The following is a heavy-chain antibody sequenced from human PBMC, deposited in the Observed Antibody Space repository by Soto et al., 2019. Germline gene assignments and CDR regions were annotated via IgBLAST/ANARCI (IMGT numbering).Heavy chain of an antibody. V-gene: IGHV5-10-1*01. D-gene: IGHD3-10*01. CDR3: ARSQGSYGSGSRLGY. CDR1: GYSFTSYW. J-gene: IGHJ4*02. Sequence: PGESLKISCKGSGYSFTSYWISWVRQMPGKGLEWMGRIDPSDSYTNYSPSFQGHVTISADKSISTAYLQWSSLKASDTAMYYCARSQGSYGSGSRLGYWGQGTLVTVSS. CDR2: IDPSDSYT.